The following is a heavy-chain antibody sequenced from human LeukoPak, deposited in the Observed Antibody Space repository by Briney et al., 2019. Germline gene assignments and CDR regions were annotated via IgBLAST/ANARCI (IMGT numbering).Heavy chain of an antibody. Sequence: SETLSLTCTVSGGSITSGDYYWGWIRQHPGKGLEWIGYIYYSGSTYYNPSLKSRVTLSVDTSKNQFSLKLSSVTAADTAVYYCARDSDYYGSGSSGYFDYWGQGTLVTVSS. CDR3: ARDSDYYGSGSSGYFDY. J-gene: IGHJ4*02. CDR1: GGSITSGDYY. CDR2: IYYSGST. D-gene: IGHD3-10*01. V-gene: IGHV4-31*03.